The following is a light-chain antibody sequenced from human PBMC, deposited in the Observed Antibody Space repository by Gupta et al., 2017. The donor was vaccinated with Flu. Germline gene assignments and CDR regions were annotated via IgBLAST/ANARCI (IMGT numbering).Light chain of an antibody. CDR1: SSNVGRYA. V-gene: IGLV1-44*01. Sequence: QSVLTQPPSASGTPGQRVTISCSGSSSNVGRYAVNWYQQLPGTAPKLLIYNNNRRPSGVPDRFSDSKSGTSASLAISGLQSEDEADYYCAAWDVSLNAWVFGGGTKLTVL. CDR2: NNN. CDR3: AAWDVSLNAWV. J-gene: IGLJ3*02.